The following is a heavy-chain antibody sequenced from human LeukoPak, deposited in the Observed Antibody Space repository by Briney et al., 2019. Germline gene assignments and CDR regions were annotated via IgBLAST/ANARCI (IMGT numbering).Heavy chain of an antibody. J-gene: IGHJ5*01. CDR3: ARGPPAGYGTSWYDC. Sequence: PGGSLRLSCAASGFTFSTYWMSWVRQAPGKGLEWVANIKHDGSEKYYVDSVKGRFTLSRDNAKSSLYLQMNSLRAGGTAVYYCARGPPAGYGTSWYDCWGQGTLVTVSS. D-gene: IGHD6-13*01. CDR2: IKHDGSEK. CDR1: GFTFSTYW. V-gene: IGHV3-7*05.